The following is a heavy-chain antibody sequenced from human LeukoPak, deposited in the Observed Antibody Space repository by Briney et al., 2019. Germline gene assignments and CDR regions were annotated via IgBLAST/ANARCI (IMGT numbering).Heavy chain of an antibody. CDR2: ISSSSSYI. J-gene: IGHJ6*02. CDR1: GFTFSSYT. V-gene: IGHV3-21*01. D-gene: IGHD2-15*01. CDR3: ARDPTPRYCSGGSCYTHYGMDV. Sequence: GGSLRLSCVASGFTFSSYTMNWVRQAPGKGLEWVSSISSSSSYIYYADSVKGRLTISRDNAKNSLYLQMNSLRAEYTAVYYCARDPTPRYCSGGSCYTHYGMDVWGQGTTVTVSS.